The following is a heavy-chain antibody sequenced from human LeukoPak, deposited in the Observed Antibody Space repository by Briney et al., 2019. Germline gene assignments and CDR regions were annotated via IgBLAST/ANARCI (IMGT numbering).Heavy chain of an antibody. V-gene: IGHV1-46*01. J-gene: IGHJ5*02. CDR1: GYTFTSYY. D-gene: IGHD2-2*01. CDR3: ARDLGKYCSSTSCRGVWFDP. CDR2: INPSGGST. Sequence: GASVKVSCKASGYTFTSYYMHRVRQAPGQGLEWMGIINPSGGSTSYAQKFQGRVTMTRDTSTSTVYMELSSLRSEDTAVYYCARDLGKYCSSTSCRGVWFDPWGQGTLVTVSS.